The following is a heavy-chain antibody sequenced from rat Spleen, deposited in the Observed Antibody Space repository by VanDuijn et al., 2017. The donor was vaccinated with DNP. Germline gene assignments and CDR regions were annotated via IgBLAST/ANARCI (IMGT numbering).Heavy chain of an antibody. CDR3: ARHSRTTAITEYFDY. CDR1: GFTFSDYH. J-gene: IGHJ2*01. CDR2: ISYDGGNT. V-gene: IGHV5-7*01. Sequence: EVQLVASGGGLVQPGRSLKLSCAASGFTFSDYHMAWVRQAPKKGLEWVATISYDGGNTYYRDSVKGRFTISRDNAKSSLYLQMNSLKSEDTATYYCARHSRTTAITEYFDYWGQGVMVTVSS. D-gene: IGHD1-9*01.